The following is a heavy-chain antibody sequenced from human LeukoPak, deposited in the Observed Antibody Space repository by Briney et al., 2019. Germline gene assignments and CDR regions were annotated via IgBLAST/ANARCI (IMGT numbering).Heavy chain of an antibody. D-gene: IGHD3-10*01. J-gene: IGHJ3*02. Sequence: GASVKVSCKASGYTYTTYYIHWVRQAPGQGLEWMGIINPSGGGTSYAQKFQGRVTMTRDTSTSTVYMELSSLRSEDTAVYYCARAIERFGESPDAFDIWGQGTMATVSS. CDR2: INPSGGGT. V-gene: IGHV1-46*01. CDR3: ARAIERFGESPDAFDI. CDR1: GYTYTTYY.